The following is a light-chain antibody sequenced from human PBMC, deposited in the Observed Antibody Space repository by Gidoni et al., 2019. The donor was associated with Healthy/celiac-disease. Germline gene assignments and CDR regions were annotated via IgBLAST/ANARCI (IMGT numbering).Light chain of an antibody. V-gene: IGKV3-20*01. CDR1: QSVSSTY. CDR2: GAS. CDR3: QQYGSSPRT. Sequence: GTLSFSPGERATLSCRASQSVSSTYLDWYQQKPGQAPRLLIYGASSRATGIPDRFSGSGSGTDFTVTISRLEPEDFAVYYCQQYGSSPRTFGPGTKVEIK. J-gene: IGKJ1*01.